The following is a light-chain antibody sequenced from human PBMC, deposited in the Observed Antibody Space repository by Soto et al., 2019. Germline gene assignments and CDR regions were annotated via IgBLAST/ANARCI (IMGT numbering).Light chain of an antibody. CDR3: QSYDNSLSGDV. CDR1: SSNIGAGYD. CDR2: GNS. J-gene: IGLJ1*01. V-gene: IGLV1-40*01. Sequence: QAVVTQPPSVSGAPGQRVTISCTGSSSNIGAGYDVHWYQQLPGTAPKLLIYGNSNRPSGVPDRFSGSKSGTSASLAITGLQAEDEADYYCQSYDNSLSGDVFGTGTKLTVL.